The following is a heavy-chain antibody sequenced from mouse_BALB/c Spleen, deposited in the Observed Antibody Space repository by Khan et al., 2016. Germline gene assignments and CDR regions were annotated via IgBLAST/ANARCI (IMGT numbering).Heavy chain of an antibody. CDR1: GFNIKDTY. Sequence: VQLQQPGAELVKPGASVKLSCTASGFNIKDTYMHWVKQRPEQGLEWIGRIDPANGNTKYDPKFQGKATITADTSSNTAYLQLSSLTSEDTAVYYCASAPDEYDVGFPYWGKGTLVTVSA. CDR3: ASAPDEYDVGFPY. D-gene: IGHD2-4*01. J-gene: IGHJ3*01. CDR2: IDPANGNT. V-gene: IGHV14-3*02.